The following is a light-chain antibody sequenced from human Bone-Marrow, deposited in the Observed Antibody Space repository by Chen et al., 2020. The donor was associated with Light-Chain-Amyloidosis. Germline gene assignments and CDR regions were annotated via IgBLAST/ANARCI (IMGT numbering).Light chain of an antibody. V-gene: IGKV3-20*01. Sequence: EIVFTQSPGTLSLSPGERATLSCGASQTVTSSSLAWFQQKPGQAPRLLMFAISSRATGIPDRFSGSGSGTDFTLTITRLEPEDFAVYYCQQYATLPFTFGPGTKVDIK. CDR1: QTVTSSS. CDR2: AIS. CDR3: QQYATLPFT. J-gene: IGKJ3*01.